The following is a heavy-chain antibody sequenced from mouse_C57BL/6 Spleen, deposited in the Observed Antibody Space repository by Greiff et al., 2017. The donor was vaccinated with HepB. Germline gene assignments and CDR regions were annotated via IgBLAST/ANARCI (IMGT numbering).Heavy chain of an antibody. CDR3: AKSNVTTVVAHWYFDV. D-gene: IGHD1-1*01. J-gene: IGHJ1*03. CDR1: GFSLTSYG. CDR2: IWRGGST. V-gene: IGHV2-5*01. Sequence: VQLQQSGPGLVQPSQSLSITCTVSGFSLTSYGVHWVRQSPGKGLEWLGVIWRGGSTDYNAAFMSRLSITKDNSKSQVFFKMNSLQADDTAIYYCAKSNVTTVVAHWYFDVWGTGTTVTVSS.